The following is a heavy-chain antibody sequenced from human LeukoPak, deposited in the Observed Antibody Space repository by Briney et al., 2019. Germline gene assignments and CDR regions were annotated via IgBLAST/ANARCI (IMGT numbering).Heavy chain of an antibody. CDR2: ISAYNGNT. J-gene: IGHJ3*02. CDR3: ASSRSYYDSSGYGGLDAFDI. V-gene: IGHV1-18*01. Sequence: GASVKVSCKASGYTFTSYGISWVRQAPGQGLEWMGWISAYNGNTNYAQKLQGRVTMTTDTSTSTAYMELRSLRSDDTAVYYCASSRSYYDSSGYGGLDAFDIWGQGTMVTVSS. D-gene: IGHD3-22*01. CDR1: GYTFTSYG.